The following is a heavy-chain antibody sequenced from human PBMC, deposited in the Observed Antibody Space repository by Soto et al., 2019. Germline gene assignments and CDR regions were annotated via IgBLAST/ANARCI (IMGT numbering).Heavy chain of an antibody. CDR2: INPGTGNT. CDR1: GYTFTSYA. V-gene: IGHV1-3*01. J-gene: IGHJ2*01. Sequence: QVQVVQSGAEVKKPGASGKVSGKAPGYTFTSYAMHWVRQAPGQRLEWMGWINPGTGNTKNSQKFQGRVTITRDTFASTAYMELSSLRSEDTAVYYCARGASSVTTFYFDLWGRGTLVTVSS. CDR3: ARGASSVTTFYFDL. D-gene: IGHD4-17*01.